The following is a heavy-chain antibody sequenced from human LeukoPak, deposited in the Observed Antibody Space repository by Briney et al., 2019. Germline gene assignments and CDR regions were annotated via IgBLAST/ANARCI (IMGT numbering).Heavy chain of an antibody. CDR1: GFTFSSYW. Sequence: PGGSLRLSCAASGFTFSSYWMHWVRQAPGKGLVWVSRINSDGSSTSYADSVKGRFTISRDNAKNTLYLQMNSLRAEDTAVYYCARGGTGLYYYYMDVWGKGTTVTVSS. J-gene: IGHJ6*03. CDR3: ARGGTGLYYYYMDV. CDR2: INSDGSST. V-gene: IGHV3-74*01. D-gene: IGHD2-8*02.